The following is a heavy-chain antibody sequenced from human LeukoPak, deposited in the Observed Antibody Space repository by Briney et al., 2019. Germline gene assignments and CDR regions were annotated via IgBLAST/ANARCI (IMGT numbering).Heavy chain of an antibody. V-gene: IGHV4-59*01. Sequence: PSETLSLTCTVSGGSISSYYWSWIRQPPGKGLEWIGYIYYSGSTNYNPSLKSRVTISVDTPKSQFSLKLSSVTAADTAVYYCASRIAAPTSYYYGMDVWGQGTTVTVSS. D-gene: IGHD6-13*01. CDR2: IYYSGST. CDR3: ASRIAAPTSYYYGMDV. J-gene: IGHJ6*02. CDR1: GGSISSYY.